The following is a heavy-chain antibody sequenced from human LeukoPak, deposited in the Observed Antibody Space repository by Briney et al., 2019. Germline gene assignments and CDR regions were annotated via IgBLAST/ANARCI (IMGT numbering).Heavy chain of an antibody. Sequence: PGGSLRLSCAASGFTFSSYWMHWVRQAPGKGLVWVSNINSDGSTTTYADSVKGRFTISRDNSKNTLFLQMNSLRAEDSAVYYCATDRERDPSVYYLVGGQGTLITVSS. D-gene: IGHD3-22*01. CDR2: INSDGSTT. CDR1: GFTFSSYW. J-gene: IGHJ4*02. V-gene: IGHV3-74*01. CDR3: ATDRERDPSVYYLV.